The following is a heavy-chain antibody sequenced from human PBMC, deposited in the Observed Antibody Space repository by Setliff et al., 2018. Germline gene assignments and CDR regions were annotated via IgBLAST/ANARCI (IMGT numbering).Heavy chain of an antibody. J-gene: IGHJ4*02. CDR2: IYYSGST. Sequence: SETLSLTCTVSGGSISSSSYYWGWIRQPPGKGLEWIGSIYYSGSTYHNPSLKSRVTISVDTSKNQFSLKLSSVTAADTAVYYCARTLYDYDILTGPGYYFDYWGQGTLVTSPQ. CDR1: GGSISSSSYY. V-gene: IGHV4-39*07. CDR3: ARTLYDYDILTGPGYYFDY. D-gene: IGHD3-9*01.